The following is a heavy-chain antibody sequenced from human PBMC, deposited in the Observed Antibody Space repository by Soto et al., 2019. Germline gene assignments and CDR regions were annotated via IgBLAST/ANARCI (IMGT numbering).Heavy chain of an antibody. V-gene: IGHV3-11*05. CDR1: GFTFSDYY. J-gene: IGHJ6*02. CDR3: AKYDYRYYGMDA. D-gene: IGHD3-16*01. Sequence: QVQLVESGGGLVKPGGSLRLSCAASGFTFSDYYMSWVRQAPGKRPEWLVYISPTAIYTNYADSVKGRFTISRDNPKNTVDLQMNSLRAEDTAIYYCAKYDYRYYGMDAWGQGTTVTVSS. CDR2: ISPTAIYT.